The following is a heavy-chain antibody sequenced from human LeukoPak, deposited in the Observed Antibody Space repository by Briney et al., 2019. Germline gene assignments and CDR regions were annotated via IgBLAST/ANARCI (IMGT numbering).Heavy chain of an antibody. CDR1: GFTFSSYA. J-gene: IGHJ4*02. Sequence: GGPLRLSCAASGFTFSSYAMTWVRQAPGKGLKWVSCIRGSDGLTYYADSVKGRFTISRDNSMNTLYLQMNTLRAEDTAVYYCAKGRVDSCYSAVDSWGQGTLVTVSP. CDR2: IRGSDGLT. CDR3: AKGRVDSCYSAVDS. V-gene: IGHV3-23*01. D-gene: IGHD2-15*01.